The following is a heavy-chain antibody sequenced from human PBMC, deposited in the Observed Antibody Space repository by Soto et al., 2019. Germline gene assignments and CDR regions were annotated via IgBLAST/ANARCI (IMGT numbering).Heavy chain of an antibody. Sequence: WGSLRLSCAASGFTFSSYAMSWVRQAPGKGLEWVSAISGSGGSTYYADSVKGRFTISRDNSKNTLYLQMNSLRAEDTAVYYCAKPALRHCSGGSCYSELYFDYWGQGTLVTVSS. CDR2: ISGSGGST. J-gene: IGHJ4*02. D-gene: IGHD2-15*01. CDR1: GFTFSSYA. V-gene: IGHV3-23*01. CDR3: AKPALRHCSGGSCYSELYFDY.